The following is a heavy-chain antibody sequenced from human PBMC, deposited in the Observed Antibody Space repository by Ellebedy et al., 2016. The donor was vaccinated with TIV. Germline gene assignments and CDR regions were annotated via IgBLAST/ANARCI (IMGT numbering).Heavy chain of an antibody. CDR3: AHRHGYGGSSTQGFGN. Sequence: SGPTLVKPTQTLTLTCTFSGFSLSSNEVGVAWIRQPPGKALEWLALIYWNGVKLYSTSLRSRLAITGDTSKNQVVLTMTNMDPVDTAAYYCAHRHGYGGSSTQGFGNWGQGALVTVSS. CDR1: GFSLSSNEVG. V-gene: IGHV2-5*01. J-gene: IGHJ4*02. D-gene: IGHD5-12*01. CDR2: IYWNGVK.